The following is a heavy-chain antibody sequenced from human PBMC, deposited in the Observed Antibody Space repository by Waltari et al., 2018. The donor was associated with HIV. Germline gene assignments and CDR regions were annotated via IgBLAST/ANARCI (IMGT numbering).Heavy chain of an antibody. CDR3: AKAGRRGRIYSYFDY. J-gene: IGHJ4*02. Sequence: EVQLVESGGVVVQPGGSLRLSCAASGFTFDDYAMHWVRQAPGKGLEWVSLISWDGGSTYYADSVKGRFTISRDNSKNSLYLQMNSLRAEDTALYYCAKAGRRGRIYSYFDYWGQGTLVTVSS. V-gene: IGHV3-43D*04. D-gene: IGHD1-1*01. CDR2: ISWDGGST. CDR1: GFTFDDYA.